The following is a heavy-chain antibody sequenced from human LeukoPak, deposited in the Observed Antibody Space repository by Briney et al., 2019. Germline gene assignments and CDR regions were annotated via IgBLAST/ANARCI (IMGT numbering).Heavy chain of an antibody. CDR3: ARVGTIFGVVIIWYFDL. Sequence: ASVKLSCKPSGYTFTAFSMHWLRQAPGQGVGWLGWINPNSGGTNYAQKFQGRVTMTRDTSISTAYMELSRLRSDDTAVYYCARVGTIFGVVIIWYFDLWGRGTLVTVSS. CDR2: INPNSGGT. V-gene: IGHV1-2*02. J-gene: IGHJ2*01. CDR1: GYTFTAFS. D-gene: IGHD3-3*01.